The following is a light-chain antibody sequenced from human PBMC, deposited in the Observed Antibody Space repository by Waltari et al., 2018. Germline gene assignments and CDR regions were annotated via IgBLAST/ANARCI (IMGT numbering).Light chain of an antibody. V-gene: IGLV2-23*02. CDR1: SNTIGFSDL. CDR2: DFI. Sequence: QSALTQPSSVSGSPGQSITISCTGPSNTIGFSDLVSWYQQHPGKAPKLIIFDFIKRPAGVSDRFSGSKSGNTASLTISGLQTEDDADYYCCSYSGSGSFPYVFGPGTRVAVL. CDR3: CSYSGSGSFPYV. J-gene: IGLJ1*01.